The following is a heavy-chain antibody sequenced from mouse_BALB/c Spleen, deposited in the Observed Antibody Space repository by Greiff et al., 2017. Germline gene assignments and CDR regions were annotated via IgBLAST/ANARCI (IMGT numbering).Heavy chain of an antibody. CDR2: INHNNGGT. CDR1: GYTFTDYN. V-gene: IGHV1-18*01. CDR3: ARGSGITTRYAMDY. Sequence: EVQRVESGPELVKPGASVKIPCKASGYTFTDYNMDWVKQSHGKSLEWIGDINHNNGGTIYNQKFKGKATLTVDKSSSTAYMELRSLTSEDTAVYYCARGSGITTRYAMDYWGQGTSVTVSS. D-gene: IGHD2-4*01. J-gene: IGHJ4*01.